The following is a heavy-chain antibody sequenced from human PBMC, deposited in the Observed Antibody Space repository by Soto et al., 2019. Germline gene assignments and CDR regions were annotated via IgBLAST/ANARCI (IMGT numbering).Heavy chain of an antibody. CDR1: GDSMINHQYY. J-gene: IGHJ5*02. CDR2: IYHSGST. Sequence: SETLSLTCTVSGDSMINHQYYWSWFRQPPGKGLEWIGFIYHSGSTSYNPSLQGRVTISVDTSQNQFSLKLTSVTAADAAVYYCAKGSGYPWGRGTLVTVSS. V-gene: IGHV4-30-4*08. CDR3: AKGSGYP. D-gene: IGHD2-15*01.